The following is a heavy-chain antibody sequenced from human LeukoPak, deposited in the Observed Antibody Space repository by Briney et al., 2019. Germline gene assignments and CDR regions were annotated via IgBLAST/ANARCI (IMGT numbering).Heavy chain of an antibody. CDR3: AELGITMIGGV. D-gene: IGHD3-10*02. Sequence: GGSLRLSCEASGFTFSTYNMNWVRQAPGKRLEWVSSITSSSSYAFYADSVKGRFTISRDNAKSSLYLQMNSLRAEDTAVYYCAELGITMIGGVWGKGSTVTISS. CDR2: ITSSSSYA. V-gene: IGHV3-21*01. CDR1: GFTFSTYN. J-gene: IGHJ6*04.